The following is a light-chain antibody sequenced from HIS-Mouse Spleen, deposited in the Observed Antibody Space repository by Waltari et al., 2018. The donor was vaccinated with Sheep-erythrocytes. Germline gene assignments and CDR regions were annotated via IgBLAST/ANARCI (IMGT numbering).Light chain of an antibody. CDR1: QSLLHSNGYNY. Sequence: DIVMTQSPLSLPVTPEEPASISCRSSQSLLHSNGYNYLDWYLQKPGQSPQLLIYLGSNRASGVPDRFSGSGSGTDFTLKISRVEAEDVGVYYCKQALQTMYTFGQGTKLEIK. V-gene: IGKV2-28*01. J-gene: IGKJ2*01. CDR3: KQALQTMYT. CDR2: LGS.